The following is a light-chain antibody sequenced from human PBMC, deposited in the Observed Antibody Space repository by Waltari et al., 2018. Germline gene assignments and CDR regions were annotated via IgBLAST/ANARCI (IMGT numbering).Light chain of an antibody. CDR2: YAS. Sequence: EIVLTQSPASLSLSPGDRATLSCRASQSVGRTLAWYQQRPGQAPRLLIYYASSRATGIPDRFSGSGSGTDFSLTISRLEPEDFAVYYFQKYGTRPATFGQGTKVEVK. J-gene: IGKJ1*01. CDR1: QSVGRT. V-gene: IGKV3-20*01. CDR3: QKYGTRPAT.